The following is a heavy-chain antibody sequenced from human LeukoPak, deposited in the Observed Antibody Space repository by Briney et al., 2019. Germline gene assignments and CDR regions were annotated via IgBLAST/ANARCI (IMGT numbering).Heavy chain of an antibody. V-gene: IGHV4-31*03. CDR1: GGSISSGGYY. CDR2: IYYSGST. CDR3: ARTFRRVTTSWFDP. J-gene: IGHJ5*02. Sequence: PSQTLSLTCTVSGGSISSGGYYWSWIRQHPGKGLEWIGYIYYSGSTNYNPSLKSRVTISVDTSKNQFSLKLSSVTAADTAVYYCARTFRRVTTSWFDPWGQGTLVTVSS. D-gene: IGHD4-4*01.